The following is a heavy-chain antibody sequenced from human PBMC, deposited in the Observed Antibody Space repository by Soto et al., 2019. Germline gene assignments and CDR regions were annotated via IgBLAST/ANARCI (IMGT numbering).Heavy chain of an antibody. CDR2: ISYAGSNK. J-gene: IGHJ4*02. D-gene: IGHD2-15*01. CDR3: AKDLYGCIGIFYFVY. V-gene: IGHV3-30*18. CDR1: GFTFSSYG. Sequence: QVQLVESGGGVVQPGRSLRLSCAASGFTFSSYGMHWVRQAPGKGLEWVAVISYAGSNKYYADSVNGRFTISRDNSKNTLYLPMNSLRAEDTAVYYCAKDLYGCIGIFYFVYWGQGTIVTVSS.